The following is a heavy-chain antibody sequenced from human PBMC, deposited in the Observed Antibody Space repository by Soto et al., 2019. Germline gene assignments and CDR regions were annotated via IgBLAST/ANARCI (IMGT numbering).Heavy chain of an antibody. CDR2: IYYNVNT. D-gene: IGHD2-2*01. V-gene: IGHV4-59*12. J-gene: IGHJ5*02. CDR3: ARGRIVVVPAAQRGWFDP. CDR1: GGSISSYY. Sequence: SETLSLTCTVSGGSISSYYWSWIRQPPGKGLEWIGYIYYNVNTNYNPSLKSRVTISVDTSKNQFSLKLSSVTAADTAVYYCARGRIVVVPAAQRGWFDPWGQGTLVTVSS.